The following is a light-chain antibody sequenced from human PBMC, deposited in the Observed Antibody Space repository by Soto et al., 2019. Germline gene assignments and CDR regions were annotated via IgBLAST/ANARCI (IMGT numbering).Light chain of an antibody. V-gene: IGKV3-11*01. CDR2: DAS. Sequence: EIVLTQSPATLSLSPGERATLSCRASQSVSSYLAWYQQKPGQAPRLLIYDASNRATGIPARFSGSGSETEFTLTISSLQSVDFAVYYCHQYNDWPRTFGPGTKVDIK. J-gene: IGKJ1*01. CDR3: HQYNDWPRT. CDR1: QSVSSY.